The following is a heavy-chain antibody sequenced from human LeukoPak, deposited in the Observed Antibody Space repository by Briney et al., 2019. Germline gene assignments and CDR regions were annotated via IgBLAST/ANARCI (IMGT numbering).Heavy chain of an antibody. CDR3: AREYCSGGSCYPPSWFDP. V-gene: IGHV1-46*01. Sequence: ASVKVSCKASGYTFTSYDINWVRQATGQGLEWMGIINPSGGSTSYAQKFQGRVTMTRDTSTSTVYMELSSLRSEDTAVYYCAREYCSGGSCYPPSWFDPWGQGTLVTVSS. J-gene: IGHJ5*02. CDR2: INPSGGST. D-gene: IGHD2-15*01. CDR1: GYTFTSYD.